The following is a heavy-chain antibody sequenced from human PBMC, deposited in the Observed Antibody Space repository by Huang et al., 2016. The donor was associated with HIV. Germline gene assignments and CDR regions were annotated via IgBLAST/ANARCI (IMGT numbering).Heavy chain of an antibody. CDR1: GYTFTSFA. CDR3: ARAARGDGYPGAFDV. D-gene: IGHD2-15*01. Sequence: VQLVQSGAEVKRPGASVKLSCGASGYTFTSFAVHGLRRSPGQGLQWLGWINPGNGQIPCAQGCPGRVTFSRDTAARTVYMEFRNLSPEDDGVYYCARAARGDGYPGAFDVWGQGTVVTASS. V-gene: IGHV1-3*01. J-gene: IGHJ3*01. CDR2: INPGNGQI.